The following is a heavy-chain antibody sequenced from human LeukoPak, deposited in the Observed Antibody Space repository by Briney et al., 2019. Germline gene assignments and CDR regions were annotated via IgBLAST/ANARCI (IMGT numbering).Heavy chain of an antibody. Sequence: SETLSLTCAVSTYSIRNDFYWGWIRQPPGKGLEWIASIYHSGRTYYNPSLKSRVTISVDTSKNQFSLKLSSVTAADTAVYYCARGPRQQAVPDYWGQGTLVTVSS. J-gene: IGHJ4*02. CDR1: TYSIRNDFY. CDR3: ARGPRQQAVPDY. CDR2: IYHSGRT. D-gene: IGHD6-13*01. V-gene: IGHV4-38-2*01.